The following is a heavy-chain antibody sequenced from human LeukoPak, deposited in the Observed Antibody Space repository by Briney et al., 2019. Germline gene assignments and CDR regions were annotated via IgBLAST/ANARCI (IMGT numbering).Heavy chain of an antibody. Sequence: SETLSLTCTVSGGSISSSSYSWGWIRQPPGKGLEWIGSIYYSGSTYYNPSLKTRVTISVDTSKNQFSLKLSSVAAAATAVYYCARHSSGWYYFDYWGQGTLVTVSS. D-gene: IGHD6-19*01. CDR1: GGSISSSSYS. CDR2: IYYSGST. CDR3: ARHSSGWYYFDY. V-gene: IGHV4-39*01. J-gene: IGHJ4*02.